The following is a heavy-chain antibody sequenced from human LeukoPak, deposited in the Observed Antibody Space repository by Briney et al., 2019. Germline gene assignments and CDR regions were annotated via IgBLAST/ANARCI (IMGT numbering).Heavy chain of an antibody. CDR2: INHSGST. D-gene: IGHD5-18*01. J-gene: IGHJ4*02. CDR1: GGSFSGYY. Sequence: SETLSLTCAVYGGSFSGYYWSWIRQPPGKGLEWIGEINHSGSTNYNPSLKSRVTISVDTSKKQFSLKLGSVTAADTAVYYCARDDSYGYHPPLDWGQGTLVTVSS. V-gene: IGHV4-34*01. CDR3: ARDDSYGYHPPLD.